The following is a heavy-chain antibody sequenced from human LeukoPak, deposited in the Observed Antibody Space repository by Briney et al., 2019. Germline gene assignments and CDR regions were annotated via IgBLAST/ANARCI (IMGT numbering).Heavy chain of an antibody. V-gene: IGHV3-21*01. CDR3: ARDPTAAGANWFDP. CDR2: ISSSSSSYI. CDR1: GFTFSSYS. D-gene: IGHD6-13*01. Sequence: GGSLRLSCAASGFTFSSYSMNWVRQAPGKGLEWVSSISSSSSSYIYYADSVKGRFTISRDNAKNSLYLQMNSLRAEDTAVYYCARDPTAAGANWFDPWGQGTLVTVSS. J-gene: IGHJ5*02.